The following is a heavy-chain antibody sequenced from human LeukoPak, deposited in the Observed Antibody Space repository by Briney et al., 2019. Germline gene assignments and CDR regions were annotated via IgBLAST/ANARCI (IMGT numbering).Heavy chain of an antibody. V-gene: IGHV4-59*01. J-gene: IGHJ4*02. D-gene: IGHD1-26*01. CDR3: ARYSGSYYFDY. CDR1: GGSISSYY. Sequence: SETLSLTCTVSGGSISSYYWSWIRQPPGKGLEWNGYIYYSGSTNYNPSLKSRVTISVDTSKNQFSLKLSSVTAADTAVYYCARYSGSYYFDYWGQGTLVTVSS. CDR2: IYYSGST.